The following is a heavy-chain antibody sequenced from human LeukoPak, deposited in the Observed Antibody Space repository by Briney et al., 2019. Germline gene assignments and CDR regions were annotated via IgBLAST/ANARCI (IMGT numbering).Heavy chain of an antibody. D-gene: IGHD6-19*01. CDR1: GYTFTSYD. CDR3: ARDSSAVAGTYNWFDP. CDR2: MNPNSGNT. V-gene: IGHV1-8*01. Sequence: EASAKVSCKASGYTFTSYDINWVRQATGQGLEWMGWMNPNSGNTGYAQKFQGRVTMTRNTSISTAYMELSSLRSEDTAVYYCARDSSAVAGTYNWFDPWGQGTLVTVSS. J-gene: IGHJ5*02.